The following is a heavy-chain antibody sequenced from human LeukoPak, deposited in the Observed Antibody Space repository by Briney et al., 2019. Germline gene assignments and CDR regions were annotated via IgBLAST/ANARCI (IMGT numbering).Heavy chain of an antibody. CDR1: GYTFTSYY. V-gene: IGHV1-2*02. Sequence: GASVKVSCKASGYTFTSYYMHWVRQAPGQGLEWMGWINPNSGGTNYAQKFQGRVTMTRDTSISTAYMEPSRLRSDDTAVYYCARARIITMVRGYAFDIWGQGTMVTVSS. CDR3: ARARIITMVRGYAFDI. J-gene: IGHJ3*02. CDR2: INPNSGGT. D-gene: IGHD3-10*01.